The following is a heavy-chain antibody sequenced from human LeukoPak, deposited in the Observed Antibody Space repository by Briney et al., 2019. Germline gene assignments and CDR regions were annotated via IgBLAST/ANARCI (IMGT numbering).Heavy chain of an antibody. Sequence: GGSLRLSCAASGFTFSTASLHRVRQAPGRGLEWVSAFDTGFGTYYPDSLKGRFTISRDNSKNTLSLQMNSLRAEDTAVYYCARSSGWWSLDYWGQGTLVTVSS. CDR3: ARSSGWWSLDY. CDR1: GFTFSTAS. V-gene: IGHV3-23*01. J-gene: IGHJ4*02. D-gene: IGHD6-19*01. CDR2: FDTGFGT.